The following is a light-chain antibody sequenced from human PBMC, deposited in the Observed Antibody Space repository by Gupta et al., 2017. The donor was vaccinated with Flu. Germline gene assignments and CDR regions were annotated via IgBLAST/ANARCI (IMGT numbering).Light chain of an antibody. CDR2: EDK. CDR3: QSDGSSNLWV. V-gene: IGLV6-57*02. CDR1: SGSIARAD. J-gene: IGLJ3*02. Sequence: TMAGTSRSGSIARADVQWYQQHTGRAATTVIYEDKKRPAGGTDRCSDSIDTSSKAASLTISGQKKEDEADYYWQSDGSSNLWVFGGGTKVTVL.